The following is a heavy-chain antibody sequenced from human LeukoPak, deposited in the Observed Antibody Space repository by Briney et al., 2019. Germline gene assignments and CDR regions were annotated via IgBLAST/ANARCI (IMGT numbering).Heavy chain of an antibody. CDR3: ARLEMTTHFDY. V-gene: IGHV4-39*01. Sequence: SETLSLTCTVSGGSISSSSYYWGWIRQPPGKGPEWIGSIYYSGSTYYNPSLKSRVTISVDTSKNQFSLKLSSVTAADTAVYYCARLEMTTHFDYWGQGTLVTVSS. CDR1: GGSISSSSYY. CDR2: IYYSGST. D-gene: IGHD5-24*01. J-gene: IGHJ4*02.